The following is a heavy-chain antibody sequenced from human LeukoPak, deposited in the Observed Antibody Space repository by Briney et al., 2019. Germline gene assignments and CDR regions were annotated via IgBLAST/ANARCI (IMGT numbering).Heavy chain of an antibody. J-gene: IGHJ3*02. D-gene: IGHD3-10*01. V-gene: IGHV4-4*07. CDR1: GGSISSYY. CDR2: IYTSGST. Sequence: SETLSLTCTVSGGSISSYYWSWIRQPAGKGLEWIGRIYTSGSTNHNPSLKSRVTMSVDTSKNQFSLKLSSVTAADTAVYYCASYYGSGGRAFDIWGQGTMVTVSS. CDR3: ASYYGSGGRAFDI.